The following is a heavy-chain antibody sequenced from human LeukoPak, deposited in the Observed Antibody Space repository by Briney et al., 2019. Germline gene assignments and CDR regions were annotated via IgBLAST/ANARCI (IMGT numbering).Heavy chain of an antibody. CDR2: IDKKDKGYATAT. D-gene: IGHD1-26*01. J-gene: IGHJ5*02. Sequence: PGGSLQVSCAASGFTVSGSAIHWVRQSSGKGLEWVGQIDKKDKGYATATAYAASVKGRFTISRDDSINTAYLQMKSLKTEDTALYYCTRASGTYNWCGPPGRATLVTVSS. CDR1: GFTVSGSA. CDR3: TRASGTYNWCGP. V-gene: IGHV3-73*01.